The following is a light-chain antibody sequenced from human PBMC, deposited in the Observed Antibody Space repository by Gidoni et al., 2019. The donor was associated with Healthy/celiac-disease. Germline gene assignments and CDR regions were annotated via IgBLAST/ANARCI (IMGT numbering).Light chain of an antibody. CDR1: SPNIGSNT. V-gene: IGLV1-44*01. Sequence: QSVLTQPPSASGTPGQRATISCSGSSPNIGSNTVNWSQPLPGTAPKLLIYSNNQRPSGVPDRFSGSKSGTSASLAISGLQSEDEADYYCAAWDDSLNGPYVVFGGGTKLTVL. CDR2: SNN. CDR3: AAWDDSLNGPYVV. J-gene: IGLJ2*01.